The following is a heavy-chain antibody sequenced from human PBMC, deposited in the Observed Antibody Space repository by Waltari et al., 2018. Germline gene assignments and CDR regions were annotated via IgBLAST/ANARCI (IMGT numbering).Heavy chain of an antibody. D-gene: IGHD3-22*01. V-gene: IGHV1-46*01. J-gene: IGHJ1*01. CDR3: ARDLEELYYYDSGRMGYFQH. CDR2: INPSGGST. Sequence: QVQLVHSGAEVKKPGASVNVSCEASGYTFPIYSIHLVRQAPEQGLGWMGIINPSGGSTSYAQKFQGRVTMTRDTSTSTVYMELSSLRSEDTAVYYCARDLEELYYYDSGRMGYFQHWGQGTLVTVSS. CDR1: GYTFPIYS.